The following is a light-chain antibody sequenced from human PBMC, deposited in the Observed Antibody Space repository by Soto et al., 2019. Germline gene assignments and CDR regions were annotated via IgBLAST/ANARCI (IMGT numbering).Light chain of an antibody. CDR3: GTWDSSQGVYV. V-gene: IGLV1-51*01. CDR2: ENS. J-gene: IGLJ1*01. Sequence: QSVLTQPPSVSAAPGQTVTISCSGSSSRIGYPYISWFQHLPRGAPKLLIYENSERPSGIPDRFSGSKSDTSATLGITGLQTGDEADYYCGTWDSSQGVYVFGSGTKLTVL. CDR1: SSRIGYPY.